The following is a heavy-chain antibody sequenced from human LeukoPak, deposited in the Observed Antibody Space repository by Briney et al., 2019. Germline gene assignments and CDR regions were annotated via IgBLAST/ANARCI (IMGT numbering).Heavy chain of an antibody. CDR1: DDSITMYY. CDR2: VDHTGST. V-gene: IGHV4-59*01. D-gene: IGHD1-1*01. CDR3: ARGRVSSSTWYSAYYYYFYMDV. J-gene: IGHJ6*03. Sequence: SETLSLTCSVSDDSITMYYWTWIRQPPGKGLEWIGYVDHTGSTNFNPSLNGRVSISRDTTKNLFSLRLRSVTAADTAVYFCARGRVSSSTWYSAYYYYFYMDVWGKGTTVTVSS.